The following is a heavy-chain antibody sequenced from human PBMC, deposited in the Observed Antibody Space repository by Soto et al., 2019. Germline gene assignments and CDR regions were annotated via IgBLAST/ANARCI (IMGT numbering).Heavy chain of an antibody. J-gene: IGHJ4*02. CDR1: GFIFSSHC. V-gene: IGHV3-74*01. CDR3: ARDRPGSQHYFDF. Sequence: PGGSLRLSCAASGFIFSSHCLHWVSQAPGGGLVWVARINTDGRDKSYADSVKGRFTISRDNFKDTLYLQMNSLGAEDTVMYYCARDRPGSQHYFDFRGPGILVTVSS. D-gene: IGHD6-6*01. CDR2: INTDGRDK.